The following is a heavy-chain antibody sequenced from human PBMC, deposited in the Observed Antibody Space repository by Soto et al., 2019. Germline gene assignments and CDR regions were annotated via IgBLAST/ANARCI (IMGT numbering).Heavy chain of an antibody. V-gene: IGHV3-21*06. D-gene: IGHD6-19*01. J-gene: IGHJ4*02. CDR3: AKFTEPGYSSRGYYFEY. CDR1: GLPFSGYS. Sequence: PGGSLRLSCVGSGLPFSGYSMALVRQSPGRGLEWVASISSRSTNIDYADSVKGRFTISRDNAKNLVSLKMSSLRGEDTALYYSAKFTEPGYSSRGYYFEYWGQGTRVTVSS. CDR2: ISSRSTNI.